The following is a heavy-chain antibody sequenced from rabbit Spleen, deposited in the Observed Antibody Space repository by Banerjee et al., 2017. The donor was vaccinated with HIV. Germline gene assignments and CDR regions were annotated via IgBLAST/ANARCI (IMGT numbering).Heavy chain of an antibody. Sequence: QEQLEESGGDLVKPEESLTLTCTASGFSFSSSYYMCWVRQAPGKGLEWIACIYTGDVSTYYASWAKGRFTISSHNAQNTLFLQLNSLTAADTATYFCARAIVPWLGLTRLDLWGQGTLVTVS. CDR2: IYTGDVST. CDR1: GFSFSSSYY. J-gene: IGHJ3*01. CDR3: ARAIVPWLGLTRLDL. D-gene: IGHD4-1*01. V-gene: IGHV1S45*01.